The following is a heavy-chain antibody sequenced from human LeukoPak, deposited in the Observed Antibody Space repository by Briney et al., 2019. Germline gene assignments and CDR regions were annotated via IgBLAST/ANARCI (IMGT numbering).Heavy chain of an antibody. CDR2: IIPIFGTA. D-gene: IGHD3-22*01. CDR3: ASRYSSGYYPFDY. J-gene: IGHJ4*02. V-gene: IGHV1-69*01. Sequence: SVQVSCKASGGTFSSYAISWVRQAPGQGLEWMGGIIPIFGTANYAQKFQGRVTITADESTSTAYMELSSLRSEDTAVYYCASRYSSGYYPFDYWGQGTLVTVSS. CDR1: GGTFSSYA.